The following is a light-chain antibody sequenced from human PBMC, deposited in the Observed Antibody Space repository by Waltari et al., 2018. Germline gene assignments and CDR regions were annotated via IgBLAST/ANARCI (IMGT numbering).Light chain of an antibody. V-gene: IGKV1-39*01. Sequence: DIQMTQSPSSLSASVGDRVTITCRASQSISNYLNWYQQKPGKAPNLLIYGASSLQGGVPSRFSGSGSVTDFSLTISSLQPEDYATYYCQQSYSVPFTFGPGAKVDVK. CDR2: GAS. J-gene: IGKJ3*01. CDR1: QSISNY. CDR3: QQSYSVPFT.